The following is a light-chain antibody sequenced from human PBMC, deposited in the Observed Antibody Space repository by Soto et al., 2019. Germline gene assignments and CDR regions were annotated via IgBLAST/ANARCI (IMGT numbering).Light chain of an antibody. CDR1: SSDVGDYNY. V-gene: IGLV2-14*01. Sequence: QSALTQPASVSASPGQSITISCTGTSSDVGDYNYVSWYQQYPGKAPKLMIYEVINRPSGVSNRFSGSKSGNTASLTISGLQAEDEADYYCSSYRSNSRVVFGGGTKLTVL. CDR2: EVI. J-gene: IGLJ2*01. CDR3: SSYRSNSRVV.